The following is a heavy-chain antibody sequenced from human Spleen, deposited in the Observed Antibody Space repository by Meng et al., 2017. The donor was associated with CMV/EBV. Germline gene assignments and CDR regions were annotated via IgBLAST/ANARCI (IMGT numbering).Heavy chain of an antibody. CDR3: ARDLHYYDTSGSGGFDY. J-gene: IGHJ4*02. D-gene: IGHD3-22*01. CDR2: ISSSTNYI. V-gene: IGHV3-21*06. Sequence: FCFSSYTMNWVRHAQRKGLEWVSSISSSTNYIYYADSVKGRFTISRDNAKNSMYLQMNSLRAEDTAVYYCARDLHYYDTSGSGGFDYWGQGTLVTVSS. CDR1: FCFSSYT.